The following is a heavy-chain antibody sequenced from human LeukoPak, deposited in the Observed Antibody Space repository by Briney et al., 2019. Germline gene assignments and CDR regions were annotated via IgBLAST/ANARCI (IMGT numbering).Heavy chain of an antibody. Sequence: GGSLRLSCAASGFTFSSYAMSWVRQAPGKGLEWVSAISGSGGSTYYADSVKGRFTISRDNSKNTLYLQMNSLRAEDTAVYYCAKKGIAARPDAYYYYMDVWGKGTTVTVSS. CDR1: GFTFSSYA. CDR2: ISGSGGST. J-gene: IGHJ6*03. D-gene: IGHD6-6*01. V-gene: IGHV3-23*01. CDR3: AKKGIAARPDAYYYYMDV.